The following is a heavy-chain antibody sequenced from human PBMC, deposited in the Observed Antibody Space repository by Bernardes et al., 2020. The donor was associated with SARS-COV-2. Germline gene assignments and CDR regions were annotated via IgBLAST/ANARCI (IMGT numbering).Heavy chain of an antibody. CDR2: IYPPTGGT. CDR1: GYTFTDYY. Sequence: ASVKVSCKASGYTFTDYYLHWVRQAPGQGLEWMGWIYPPTGGTNYAQKLQGRVTMTTDTSTSTAYMELRSLRSDDTAVYYCARDRKSVHRHIVATSETENTYYCYGMDVEGEGTTVTVSS. D-gene: IGHD5-12*01. J-gene: IGHJ6*04. CDR3: ARDRKSVHRHIVATSETENTYYCYGMDV. V-gene: IGHV1-2*02.